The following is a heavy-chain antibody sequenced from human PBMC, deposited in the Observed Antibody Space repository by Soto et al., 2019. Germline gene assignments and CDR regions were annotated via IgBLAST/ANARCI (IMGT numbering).Heavy chain of an antibody. CDR2: VYDGGRT. J-gene: IGHJ6*02. Sequence: QVQLQESGPGLVKPSETLSLTCSVSGGSISAYYWSWIRQSAGEGLEWIGRVYDGGRTNYNPSLKRRVTMSVDTSRNQIALKLTSVTAADTAVYYCARDAPYYQQYYYTMEVWGQGTTVTVSS. CDR3: ARDAPYYQQYYYTMEV. CDR1: GGSISAYY. D-gene: IGHD3-10*01. V-gene: IGHV4-4*07.